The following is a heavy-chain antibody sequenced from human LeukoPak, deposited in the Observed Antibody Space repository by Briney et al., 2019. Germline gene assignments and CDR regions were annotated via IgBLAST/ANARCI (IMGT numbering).Heavy chain of an antibody. CDR3: ARYQVLHNWFDP. D-gene: IGHD2-2*01. CDR1: GGSFSGYY. V-gene: IGHV4-34*01. CDR2: INHSGST. J-gene: IGHJ5*02. Sequence: PSETLSLTCAVYGGSFSGYYWSWIRQPPGKGLEWIGEINHSGSTNYNPSLKSRVTISVDTSKNQFSLKLSSVTAADTAVYYCARYQVLHNWFDPWGQGTPVTVSS.